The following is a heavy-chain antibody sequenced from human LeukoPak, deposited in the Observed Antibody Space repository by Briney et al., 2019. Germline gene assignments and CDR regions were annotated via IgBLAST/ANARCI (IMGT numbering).Heavy chain of an antibody. D-gene: IGHD2-15*01. Sequence: GRSLRLSCAASGFTFSTYGMHWVRQAPGKGLEWVAVIWHDGGIKYYADSVKGRFTISRDNSKNTLYLQMNSLRAEDTGVYYCAKRGVVIRVILVGFHKEAYYFDSWGQGALVTVSS. J-gene: IGHJ4*02. CDR2: IWHDGGIK. V-gene: IGHV3-33*06. CDR3: AKRGVVIRVILVGFHKEAYYFDS. CDR1: GFTFSTYG.